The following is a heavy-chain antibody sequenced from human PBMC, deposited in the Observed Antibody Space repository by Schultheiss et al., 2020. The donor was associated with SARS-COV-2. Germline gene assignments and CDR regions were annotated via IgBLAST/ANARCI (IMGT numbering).Heavy chain of an antibody. CDR3: ARDGPEAYCGGDCYSGYYYGMDV. Sequence: GGSLRLSCAASGFTFSSYGMHWVRQAPGKGLEWVAVIWYDGSNKYYADSVKGRFTISRDNAKNSLYLRMNSLRAEDTAVYYCARDGPEAYCGGDCYSGYYYGMDVWGQGTTVTVSS. J-gene: IGHJ6*02. D-gene: IGHD2-21*02. CDR2: IWYDGSNK. V-gene: IGHV3-33*08. CDR1: GFTFSSYG.